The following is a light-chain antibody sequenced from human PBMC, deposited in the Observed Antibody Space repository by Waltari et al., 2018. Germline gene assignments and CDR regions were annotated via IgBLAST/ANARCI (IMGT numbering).Light chain of an antibody. CDR3: QKYGTLPAT. Sequence: EIVLTQSPGTLSLSPGERATLSFRASQSVRRFLAWYQQKLGQAPRLLIYEATSRATGIPDMFSGSGFGTDFSLIISRLEPEDFAVYYCQKYGTLPATFGQGTKVEIK. CDR2: EAT. CDR1: QSVRRF. J-gene: IGKJ1*01. V-gene: IGKV3-20*01.